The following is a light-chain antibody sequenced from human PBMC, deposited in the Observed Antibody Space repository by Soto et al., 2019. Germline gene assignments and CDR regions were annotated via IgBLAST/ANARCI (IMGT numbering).Light chain of an antibody. CDR1: QGIGND. CDR2: ASS. V-gene: IGKV1-27*01. CDR3: QKYDRVPGT. Sequence: DIQMSQSPSSLSASVGDRVTVSCRASQGIGNDLAWYQQKPGKVPKLLIYASSTLQWGVPSRFSGSGYGTDFTVTISSLQPEDVATYYCQKYDRVPGTFGQGTKVEI. J-gene: IGKJ1*01.